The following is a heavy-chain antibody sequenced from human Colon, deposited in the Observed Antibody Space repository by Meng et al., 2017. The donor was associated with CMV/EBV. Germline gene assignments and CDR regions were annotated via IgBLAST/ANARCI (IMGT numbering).Heavy chain of an antibody. D-gene: IGHD2-2*01. J-gene: IGHJ4*02. CDR3: SKNLFVPPAIMSVFAPNDF. CDR2: ISSGGDET. Sequence: GESLKISCAFSGLSFKSYAMSWVRQAPGQGLEWVAVISSGGDETYYADSVKGPFIVSRDNAKSSIFLQSHGLGVHDPGVYYCSKNLFVPPAIMSVFAPNDFWGQGTLVTVSS. CDR1: GLSFKSYA. V-gene: IGHV3-23*01.